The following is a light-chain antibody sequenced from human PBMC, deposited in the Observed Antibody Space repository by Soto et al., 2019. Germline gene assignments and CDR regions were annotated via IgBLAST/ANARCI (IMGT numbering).Light chain of an antibody. CDR3: QQYNSYSWT. CDR1: QSISNW. CDR2: KAS. V-gene: IGKV1-5*03. Sequence: DIQMTQSPSTLSASVGDRVTITCRASQSISNWLAWYQQKPGKAPKLLIYKASILESGVPSRFSGRGSGTEFTLTISSLQPDDFATYYCQQYNSYSWTFGQGTKVEIK. J-gene: IGKJ1*01.